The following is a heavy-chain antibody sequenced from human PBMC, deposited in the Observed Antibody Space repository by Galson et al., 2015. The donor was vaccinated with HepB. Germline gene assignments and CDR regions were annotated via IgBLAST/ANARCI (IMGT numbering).Heavy chain of an antibody. J-gene: IGHJ6*02. CDR1: GFTFSSYA. CDR2: ISSDSRYI. CDR3: ARDKRGYCTNGVCVGGMDV. D-gene: IGHD2-8*01. Sequence: SLRLSCAASGFTFSSYAMSWVRQAPGKGLEWVSAISSDSRYIYYADSVKGRFTISRDNAKNSLYLQMNSLRAEDTAVYYCARDKRGYCTNGVCVGGMDVWGQGTTVTVSS. V-gene: IGHV3-21*01.